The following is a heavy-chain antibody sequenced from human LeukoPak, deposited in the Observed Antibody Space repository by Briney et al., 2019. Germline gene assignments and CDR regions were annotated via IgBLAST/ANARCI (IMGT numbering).Heavy chain of an antibody. CDR3: ARDLGTVTTSYYYYMDV. V-gene: IGHV1-2*02. CDR2: INPNSGGT. J-gene: IGHJ6*03. D-gene: IGHD4-17*01. CDR1: GYTFTGYY. Sequence: ASVKVSCKASGYTFTGYYMHWVRQAPGHGLEWMGWINPNSGGTNYAQKFQGRVTMTRDTSISTAYMELSRLRSDDTAVYYCARDLGTVTTSYYYYMDVWGKGTTVTVSS.